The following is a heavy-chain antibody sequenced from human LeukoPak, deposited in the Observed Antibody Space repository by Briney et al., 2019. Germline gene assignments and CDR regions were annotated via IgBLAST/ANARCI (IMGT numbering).Heavy chain of an antibody. J-gene: IGHJ4*02. CDR2: INQDGREK. Sequence: GVSLRLSCGASGFTFDDYWMSWVRQAPGQGLEWLANINQDGREKYYLYSAKGRFTISRDNARNSLYLQVNSLRAEDTAVYYCARGGTSGYSSTRHFWGGNYYFDYWGQGSLVTVSS. D-gene: IGHD2-2*01. CDR3: ARGGTSGYSSTRHFWGGNYYFDY. CDR1: GFTFDDYW. V-gene: IGHV3-7*01.